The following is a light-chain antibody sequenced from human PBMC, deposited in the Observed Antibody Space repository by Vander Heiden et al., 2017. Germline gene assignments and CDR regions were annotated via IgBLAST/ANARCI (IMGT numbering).Light chain of an antibody. Sequence: DIQMTQSPSSLSASVGDRVTITCRASQVINDWLAWYQQKPGKPPKLLIYATSSLQSGVPSRFSDSGSGTEFTLTISNLHPEDFATYYCQQADSFPYTFGPGTKLDIK. CDR3: QQADSFPYT. J-gene: IGKJ2*01. V-gene: IGKV1D-12*01. CDR1: QVINDW. CDR2: ATS.